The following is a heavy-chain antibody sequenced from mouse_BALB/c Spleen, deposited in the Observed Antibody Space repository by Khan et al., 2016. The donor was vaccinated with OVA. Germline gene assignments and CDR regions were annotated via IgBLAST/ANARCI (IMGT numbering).Heavy chain of an antibody. CDR1: GYSFTGYY. V-gene: IGHV1-31*01. CDR2: INPYSGAT. Sequence: EVQLQQSGPELVRPGASVKISCKASGYSFTGYYMHWVKQSHVKSLEWIGRINPYSGATTYNQNFTDKASLTVDKSSSTAYMELHNLTSEDSAVYYCTRGRTATSAWFHYWGQGTLVTVSA. J-gene: IGHJ3*01. CDR3: TRGRTATSAWFHY.